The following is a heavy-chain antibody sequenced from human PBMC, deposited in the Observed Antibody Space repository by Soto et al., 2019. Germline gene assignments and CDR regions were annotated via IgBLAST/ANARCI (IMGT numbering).Heavy chain of an antibody. V-gene: IGHV3-23*01. D-gene: IGHD6-13*01. CDR3: VPSIPAAGTRYFQH. J-gene: IGHJ1*01. CDR1: GFTFSSYA. CDR2: VGTGGTT. Sequence: EVQLLESGGGLVQPGGSLRLSCAASGFTFSSYAMSWVRQAPGKGLEWVSAVGTGGTTYYADSVKGRFTISRDNSKIALYLQMNSRRAEDTAVYYCVPSIPAAGTRYFQHWGQGTLVTVSS.